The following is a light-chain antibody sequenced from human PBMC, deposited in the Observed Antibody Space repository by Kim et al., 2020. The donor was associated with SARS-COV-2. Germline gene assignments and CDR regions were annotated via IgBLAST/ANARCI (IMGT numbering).Light chain of an antibody. CDR3: QQYKAYSLWT. J-gene: IGKJ1*01. Sequence: DIQMTQSRPLLSASVGDRVTITCRASQNIDIWLAWYQHKPGTAPKLLIHSASTLRSGVPSRFSGSGSGTEFTLTITSLQPDDFATYFCQQYKAYSLWTFGQGTKLEI. V-gene: IGKV1-5*03. CDR2: SAS. CDR1: QNIDIW.